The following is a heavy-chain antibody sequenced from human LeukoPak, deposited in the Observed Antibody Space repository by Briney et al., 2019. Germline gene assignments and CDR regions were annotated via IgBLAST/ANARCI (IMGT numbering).Heavy chain of an antibody. V-gene: IGHV3-23*01. D-gene: IGHD6-13*01. J-gene: IGHJ4*02. Sequence: PGGSLRLSCAASGFTFSSYAMSWVRQAPGRGLEWVSSVDGGGGGTYYADSVKGRFTISRDNSKDTLYLQMNGLRAEDTAVYFCAKQSAGSAAWYSLHYDFWGQGTPVTVSS. CDR2: VDGGGGGT. CDR3: AKQSAGSAAWYSLHYDF. CDR1: GFTFSSYA.